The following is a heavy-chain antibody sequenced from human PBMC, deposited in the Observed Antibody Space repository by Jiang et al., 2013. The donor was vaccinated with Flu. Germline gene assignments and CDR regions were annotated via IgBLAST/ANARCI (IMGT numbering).Heavy chain of an antibody. J-gene: IGHJ4*02. Sequence: KFQGRVTITRDTSASTAYMELSSLRSEDTAVYYCAREDSSGHFDYWGQGTLVTVSS. V-gene: IGHV1-3*01. CDR3: AREDSSGHFDY. D-gene: IGHD3-22*01.